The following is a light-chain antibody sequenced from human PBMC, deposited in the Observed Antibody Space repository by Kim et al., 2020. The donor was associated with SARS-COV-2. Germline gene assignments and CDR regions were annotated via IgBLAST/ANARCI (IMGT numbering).Light chain of an antibody. V-gene: IGLV1-40*01. J-gene: IGLJ3*02. CDR3: QSYDSSLSGWV. CDR2: GNS. CDR1: SSNIGAGYE. Sequence: RVTISCNGSSSNIGAGYEVHWYQQLPGTAAKLLSYGNSNRPSGVPDRFSGSKSGTSASLAITGLQAEDEADYYCQSYDSSLSGWVFGGGTQLTVL.